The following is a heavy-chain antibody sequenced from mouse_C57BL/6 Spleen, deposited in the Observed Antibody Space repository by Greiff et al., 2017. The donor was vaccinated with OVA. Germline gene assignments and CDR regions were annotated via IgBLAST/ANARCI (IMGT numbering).Heavy chain of an antibody. D-gene: IGHD1-1*01. CDR2: INPGSGGT. Sequence: VKLMESGAELVRPGTSVKVSCKASGYAFTNYLIEWVKQRPGQGLEWIGVINPGSGGTNYNEKFKGKATLTADKSSSTAYMQLSSLTSEDSAVYFCARYYYGSSLYAMDYWGQGTSVTVSS. J-gene: IGHJ4*01. CDR1: GYAFTNYL. CDR3: ARYYYGSSLYAMDY. V-gene: IGHV1-54*01.